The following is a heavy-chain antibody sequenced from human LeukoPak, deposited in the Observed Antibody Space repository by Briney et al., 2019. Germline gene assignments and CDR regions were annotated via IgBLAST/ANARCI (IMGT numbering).Heavy chain of an antibody. Sequence: SETLSLTCTVSGGSISSYYWSWIRQPPGKGLEWIGYIYYSGSTNYNPSLKSRVTISVDTSKNQFSLKLSSVTAADTAVYYCASAHWGDYYDSSGYPGDWGQGTLVTVSS. V-gene: IGHV4-59*08. CDR2: IYYSGST. CDR3: ASAHWGDYYDSSGYPGD. D-gene: IGHD3-22*01. CDR1: GGSISSYY. J-gene: IGHJ4*02.